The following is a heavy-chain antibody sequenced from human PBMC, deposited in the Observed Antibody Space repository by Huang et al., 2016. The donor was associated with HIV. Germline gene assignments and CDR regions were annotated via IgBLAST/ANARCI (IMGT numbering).Heavy chain of an antibody. Sequence: EVQLVQSGAEVKKPGESLKISCTGSGYSVSIYWIAWVRQMPGKGLEWMGVSYPFESKRTYIPSFEGHVSISVDKSINTVYLHWSSLKASDTAIYYCAKGRRAFDVWGQGTWVTVSS. CDR1: GYSVSIYW. J-gene: IGHJ3*01. V-gene: IGHV5-51*03. CDR2: SYPFESKR. CDR3: AKGRRAFDV.